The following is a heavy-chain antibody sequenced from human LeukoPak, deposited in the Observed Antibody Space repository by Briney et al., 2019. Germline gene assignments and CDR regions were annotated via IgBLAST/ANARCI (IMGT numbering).Heavy chain of an antibody. V-gene: IGHV4-59*12. CDR1: GGSMSPYH. CDR2: IYYSGST. CDR3: ARGTGYSSGWYYYYGMDV. J-gene: IGHJ6*02. D-gene: IGHD6-19*01. Sequence: SETLSLTCTVSGGSMSPYHWGWIRQPPGKGLEWTGYIYYSGSTNYNPSLKSRVTISVDTSKNQFSLKLSSVTAADTAVYYCARGTGYSSGWYYYYGMDVWGQGTTVTVSS.